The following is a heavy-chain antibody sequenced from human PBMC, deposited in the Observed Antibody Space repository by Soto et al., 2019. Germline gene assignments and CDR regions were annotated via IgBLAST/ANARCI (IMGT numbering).Heavy chain of an antibody. V-gene: IGHV4-31*03. CDR3: ARGGNDGAYGLDP. J-gene: IGHJ5*02. Sequence: QVQLQESGPGLVKPSQTLSLTCTVSGGSISSGGYYWSWIRQHPGNGLEWFGYIYYSGSTYYNPALNSRVNVAGDTFKNQFSLQLGSLTATDTAVDYGARGGNDGAYGLDPWGQGTLVTVFS. CDR1: GGSISSGGYY. D-gene: IGHD4-17*01. CDR2: IYYSGST.